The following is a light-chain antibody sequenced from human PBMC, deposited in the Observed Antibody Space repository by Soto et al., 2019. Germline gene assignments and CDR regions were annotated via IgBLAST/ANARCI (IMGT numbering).Light chain of an antibody. J-gene: IGLJ2*01. CDR3: SSYAATNKVT. CDR1: SSDIGGYNS. CDR2: DVT. Sequence: QSALTQPPSASGSPGQSVTISCTGASSDIGGYNSVSWYQHHPAKAPKLIIYDVTKRPSGVPDRFSGSKSGNTASLTVSGLHAEDEADYFCSSYAATNKVTFGGGTKLTVL. V-gene: IGLV2-8*01.